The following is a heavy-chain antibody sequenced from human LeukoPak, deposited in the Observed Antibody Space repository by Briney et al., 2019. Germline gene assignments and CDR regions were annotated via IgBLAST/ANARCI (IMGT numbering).Heavy chain of an antibody. CDR3: ARVYGGYCSSTSCGINWFDP. Sequence: GASVKVSCKASGYTFTSYGISWVRQAPGQGLEWMGWISAYNGNTNYAQKLQGRVTMTTDTSTSTAYMELRSLRSDDTAVYYCARVYGGYCSSTSCGINWFDPWGQGTLVTVSS. J-gene: IGHJ5*02. D-gene: IGHD2-2*01. CDR2: ISAYNGNT. V-gene: IGHV1-18*01. CDR1: GYTFTSYG.